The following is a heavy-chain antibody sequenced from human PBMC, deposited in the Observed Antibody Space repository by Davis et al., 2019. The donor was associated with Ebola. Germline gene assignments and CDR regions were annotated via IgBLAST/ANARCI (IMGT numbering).Heavy chain of an antibody. CDR3: ASGTGWLFRPFDY. CDR1: GGSFSGYY. J-gene: IGHJ4*02. V-gene: IGHV4-34*01. D-gene: IGHD2-21*01. Sequence: SETLSLTCAVFGGSFSGYYWSWIRQPPGKGLEWIGAINHSGSTNYNPSLKSRVTRSVDTSKNQFSLKLSSVTAADTAGYYSASGTGWLFRPFDYWGQGTLVTVSS. CDR2: INHSGST.